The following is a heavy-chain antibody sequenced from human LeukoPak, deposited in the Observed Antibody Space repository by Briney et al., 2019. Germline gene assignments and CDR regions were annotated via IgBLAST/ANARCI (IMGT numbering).Heavy chain of an antibody. CDR2: IWSDGNNK. J-gene: IGHJ4*02. V-gene: IGHV3-33*01. Sequence: QPGMSLRLSCAASGFTFSSFGMHWVRQAPGKGLEWVAVIWSDGNNKYYADSVKGRFTISRDNSKNTLYLQMNSLRAEDTAVYYCAYMRGLYYGIDYWGQGTLVTVSS. CDR3: AYMRGLYYGIDY. CDR1: GFTFSSFG. D-gene: IGHD3-10*01.